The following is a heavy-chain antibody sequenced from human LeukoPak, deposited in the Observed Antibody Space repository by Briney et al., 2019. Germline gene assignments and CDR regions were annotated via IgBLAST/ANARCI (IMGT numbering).Heavy chain of an antibody. D-gene: IGHD3-3*01. J-gene: IGHJ4*02. CDR2: IRYDGRNK. Sequence: GGSLRLSCAASGFTFSSYGMHWVRQAPGKGLEWVAFIRYDGRNKYYADSVKGRFTISRDTSNNTMNLQMNSLRAEDTAVYYCAKMWWSGYPQGVDYWGQGTLVTVSS. CDR3: AKMWWSGYPQGVDY. V-gene: IGHV3-30*02. CDR1: GFTFSSYG.